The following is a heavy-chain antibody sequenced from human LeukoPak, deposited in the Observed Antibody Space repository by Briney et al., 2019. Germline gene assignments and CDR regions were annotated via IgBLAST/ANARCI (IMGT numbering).Heavy chain of an antibody. CDR3: ASPSSYYYYGMDV. CDR2: ISGSGGST. CDR1: GFTFSSYA. V-gene: IGHV3-23*01. Sequence: QTGGSLRLSCAASGFTFSSYAMSWVRQAPGKGLEWVSAISGSGGSTYYADSVKGRFTISRDNSKNTLYLQMNSLRAEDTAVYYCASPSSYYYYGMDVWGQGTTVTVSS. J-gene: IGHJ6*02.